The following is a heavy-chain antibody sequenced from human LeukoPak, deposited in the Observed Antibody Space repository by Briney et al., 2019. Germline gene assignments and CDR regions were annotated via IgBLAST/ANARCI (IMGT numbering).Heavy chain of an antibody. D-gene: IGHD7-27*01. V-gene: IGHV4-59*01. Sequence: SETLSLTCTVSGGSISSYYWSWIRQPPGKGLEWIGYIYYSGSTNYNPSLKSRVTISVDASKNQFSLKLSSVTAADTAVYYCAGESYYYYYMDVWGKGTTVTVSS. CDR2: IYYSGST. J-gene: IGHJ6*03. CDR3: AGESYYYYYMDV. CDR1: GGSISSYY.